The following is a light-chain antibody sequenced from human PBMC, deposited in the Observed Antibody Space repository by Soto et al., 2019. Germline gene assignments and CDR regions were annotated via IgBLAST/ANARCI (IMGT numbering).Light chain of an antibody. V-gene: IGKV1-8*01. CDR1: QGISSY. CDR3: QQYYSYPYT. Sequence: AIRMTQSPSSFSASTGDRVTIPCRASQGISSYLAWYQQKPGKAPKLLIYAASTLQSGVPSRFSGSRSGTDFTLTISCLQSEDFATYYCQQYYSYPYTFGQGTKLEI. J-gene: IGKJ2*01. CDR2: AAS.